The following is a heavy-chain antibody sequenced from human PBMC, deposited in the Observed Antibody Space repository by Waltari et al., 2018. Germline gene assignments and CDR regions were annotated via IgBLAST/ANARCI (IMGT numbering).Heavy chain of an antibody. CDR2: MNPDSGNT. V-gene: IGHV1-8*01. CDR1: GYSFTSFD. Sequence: VQLVQSGAEVKKPGASVKVSCKASGYSFTSFDIYWVRQAAGQGLEWMGWMNPDSGNTGYAEKFQGIVTMTRDTSISTAYMELSSLRSEDTAVYYCAREFYYSDAFTGVWGQGTLVTVSS. J-gene: IGHJ4*02. CDR3: AREFYYSDAFTGV. D-gene: IGHD4-17*01.